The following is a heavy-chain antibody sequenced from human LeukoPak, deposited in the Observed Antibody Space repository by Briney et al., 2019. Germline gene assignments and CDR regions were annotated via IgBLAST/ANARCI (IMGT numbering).Heavy chain of an antibody. J-gene: IGHJ4*02. CDR3: ARSLRLGELSLYDY. D-gene: IGHD3-16*02. Sequence: ASETLSLTCAVYGGSFSGYYWSWIRQPPGKGLEWIGEINHSGSTNYNPSLKSRVTISVDTSKNQFSLKLTSVTAADTAVYYCARSLRLGELSLYDYWGQGTLVTVSS. CDR1: GGSFSGYY. V-gene: IGHV4-34*01. CDR2: INHSGST.